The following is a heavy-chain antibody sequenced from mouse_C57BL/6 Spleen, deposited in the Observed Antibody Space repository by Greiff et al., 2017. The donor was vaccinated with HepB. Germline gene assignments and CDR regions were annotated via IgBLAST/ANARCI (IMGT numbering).Heavy chain of an antibody. D-gene: IGHD2-1*01. CDR2: IRLKSDNYAT. V-gene: IGHV6-3*01. CDR3: TRGYYGNPWFAY. CDR1: GFTFSNYW. J-gene: IGHJ3*01. Sequence: EVMLVESGGGLVQPGGSMKLSCVASGFTFSNYWMNWVRQSPEKGLEWVAQIRLKSDNYATHYAESVKGRFTISRDDSKSSVYLQMNNLRAEDTGIYYCTRGYYGNPWFAYWGQGTLVTVSA.